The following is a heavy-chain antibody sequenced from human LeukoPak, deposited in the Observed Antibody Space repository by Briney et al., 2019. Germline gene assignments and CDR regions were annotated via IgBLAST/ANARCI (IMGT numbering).Heavy chain of an antibody. V-gene: IGHV4-38-2*02. J-gene: IGHJ6*03. CDR2: IYHSGST. CDR1: GYSISSGYY. CDR3: ARVWDGDYPYYMDV. Sequence: SETLSLTCTVSGYSISSGYYWGWIRQPPGKGLEWIGSIYHSGSTYYNPSLKSRVTISVDTSKNQFSLKLSSVTAADTAVYYCARVWDGDYPYYMDVWGKGTTVTVSS. D-gene: IGHD4-17*01.